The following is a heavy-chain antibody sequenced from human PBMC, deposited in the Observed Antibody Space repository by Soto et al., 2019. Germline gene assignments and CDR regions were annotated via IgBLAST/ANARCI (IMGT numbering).Heavy chain of an antibody. D-gene: IGHD6-19*01. CDR3: ARDSAWALLNPGIAVAGPDY. CDR2: INPSGGST. Sequence: QVQLVQSGAEVKKPGASVKVSCKASGYTFTSYYMHWVRQAPGQGLEWMGIINPSGGSTSYAQKFQGRVTMTRDTSTSTVYMELSSLRSEDTAVYYCARDSAWALLNPGIAVAGPDYWGQGTLVTVSS. V-gene: IGHV1-46*01. J-gene: IGHJ4*02. CDR1: GYTFTSYY.